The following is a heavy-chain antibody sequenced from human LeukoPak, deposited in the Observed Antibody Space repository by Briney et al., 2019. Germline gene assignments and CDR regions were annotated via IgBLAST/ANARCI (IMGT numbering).Heavy chain of an antibody. D-gene: IGHD3-3*01. J-gene: IGHJ6*02. CDR3: ARAASWLRFLGWLSPKDYYYGMDV. CDR2: MNPNSGNT. Sequence: ASVKVSCKASGYTFTSYDINWVRQATGQGLEWMGWMNPNSGNTGYAQKFQGRVTMTRNTSISTAYMELSSLRSEDTAVYYCARAASWLRFLGWLSPKDYYYGMDVWGQGTTVTVSS. V-gene: IGHV1-8*01. CDR1: GYTFTSYD.